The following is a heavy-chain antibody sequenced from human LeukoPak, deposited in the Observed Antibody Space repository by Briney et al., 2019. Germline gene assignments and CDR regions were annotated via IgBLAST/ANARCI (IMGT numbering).Heavy chain of an antibody. V-gene: IGHV3-23*01. CDR2: ISGSGGST. CDR1: GFTFSNYA. CDR3: AERSPRGAGAYGY. Sequence: GVSLRLSCAASGFTFSNYAMSWVRQAPGKGLEWVSNISGSGGSTSYADSVKGRFTISRDNSKNTLFLQMNSLRAEDTAVYFCAERSPRGAGAYGYWGQGSLVTVCS. D-gene: IGHD1-26*01. J-gene: IGHJ4*02.